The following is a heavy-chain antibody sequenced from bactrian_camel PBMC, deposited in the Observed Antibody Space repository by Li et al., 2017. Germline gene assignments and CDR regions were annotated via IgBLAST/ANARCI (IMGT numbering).Heavy chain of an antibody. CDR2: IDSAGRT. D-gene: IGHD2*01. Sequence: VQLVESGGGTVQPGGSLKLSCTASGYTSCNYDLSWYRQVPGKAHEFVSTIDSAGRTLYATFVEGRFTISLDSAKNSVDLQMNSLKPEDTAMYYCAAKGGTYCSGGLDYWGQGTQVTVSS. J-gene: IGHJ4*01. V-gene: IGHV3S40*01. CDR1: GYTSCNYD. CDR3: AAKGGTYCSGGLDY.